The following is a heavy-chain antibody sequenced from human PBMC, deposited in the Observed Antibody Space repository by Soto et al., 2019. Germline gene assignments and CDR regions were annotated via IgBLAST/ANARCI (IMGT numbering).Heavy chain of an antibody. Sequence: EVQLVESGGGLVQPGGSLRLSCAASGFTFSSYSMNWVRQAPGKGLEWVSYISSSSSTIYYADSVKGRFTISRDNAKNSLYLQMNSLRDEDTAVYYCARDYRPVVKPNNYFDYWGQGTLVTVSS. CDR3: ARDYRPVVKPNNYFDY. CDR2: ISSSSSTI. D-gene: IGHD2-15*01. V-gene: IGHV3-48*02. J-gene: IGHJ4*02. CDR1: GFTFSSYS.